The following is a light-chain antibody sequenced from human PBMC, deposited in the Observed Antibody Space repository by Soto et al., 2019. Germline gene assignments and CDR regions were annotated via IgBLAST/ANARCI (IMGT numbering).Light chain of an antibody. CDR2: SNN. J-gene: IGLJ2*01. V-gene: IGLV1-44*01. Sequence: QPVLTQPPSASGAPGQRVTISCSGSSSNIGRNTVFWYQQLPGMAPKLLIHSNNQRPSGVPDRFSGSKSGTSASLAISGLRSEDEADYYCAAWDDSLNGRVIFGGGTKLTVL. CDR1: SSNIGRNT. CDR3: AAWDDSLNGRVI.